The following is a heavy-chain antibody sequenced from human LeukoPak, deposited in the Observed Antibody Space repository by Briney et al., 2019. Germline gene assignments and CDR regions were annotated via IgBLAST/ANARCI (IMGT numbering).Heavy chain of an antibody. Sequence: PGGSLRLSCAASGFTFSSYAMSWVRQAPGKGLEWVSAISGSGGSTYYADSVKGRFTISRDNSKNTLYLQMNSLRAEDTAVYYCAKALYGDYGNYYYYGMDVWGQGTTVTVSS. CDR3: AKALYGDYGNYYYYGMDV. CDR1: GFTFSSYA. D-gene: IGHD4-17*01. J-gene: IGHJ6*02. V-gene: IGHV3-23*01. CDR2: ISGSGGST.